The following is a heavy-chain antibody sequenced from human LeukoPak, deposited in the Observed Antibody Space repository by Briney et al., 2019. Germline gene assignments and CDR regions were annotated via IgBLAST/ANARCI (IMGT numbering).Heavy chain of an antibody. V-gene: IGHV1-2*02. Sequence: ASVKVSCKASGYTFTGDYIHWVRQAPGQGLEWMGWINPNSGGTNYAQKFQGRVTMTRDTSISTAYMELSRLRSDDTAVYYCARVTYSGSFYFDYWGQGTLVTVSS. J-gene: IGHJ4*02. D-gene: IGHD1-26*01. CDR3: ARVTYSGSFYFDY. CDR2: INPNSGGT. CDR1: GYTFTGDY.